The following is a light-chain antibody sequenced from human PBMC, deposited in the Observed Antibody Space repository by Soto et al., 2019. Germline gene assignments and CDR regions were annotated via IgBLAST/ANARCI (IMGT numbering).Light chain of an antibody. Sequence: EIVMTQSSATLSVSPGERATLSCRASQSVSSNLAWYQQKPGQAPRLLIYGASIRATGIPARFSGSGSGTEFTLTISSLQSEDFAVYYCQQYNNWLRTFGQGTKVDIK. CDR1: QSVSSN. CDR3: QQYNNWLRT. CDR2: GAS. J-gene: IGKJ1*01. V-gene: IGKV3D-15*01.